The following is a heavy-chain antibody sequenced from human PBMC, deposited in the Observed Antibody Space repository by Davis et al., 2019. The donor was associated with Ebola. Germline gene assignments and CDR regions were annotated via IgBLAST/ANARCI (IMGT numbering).Heavy chain of an antibody. CDR3: VKGKGTIFGVVIMKTAFDI. D-gene: IGHD3-3*01. Sequence: SCKASGGTFSSYAMHWVRQAPGKGLEYVSAISSNGGSTYYADSVKGRFTIPRDNSKNTLYLQMSSLRAEDTAVYYCVKGKGTIFGVVIMKTAFDIWGQGTMVTVSS. J-gene: IGHJ3*02. V-gene: IGHV3-64D*08. CDR2: ISSNGGST. CDR1: GGTFSSYA.